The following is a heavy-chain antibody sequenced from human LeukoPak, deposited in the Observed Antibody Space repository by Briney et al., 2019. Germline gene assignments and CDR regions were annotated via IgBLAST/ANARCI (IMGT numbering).Heavy chain of an antibody. J-gene: IGHJ4*02. CDR1: GFTFDDYA. V-gene: IGHV3-9*01. Sequence: PGRSLRLSCAASGFTFDDYAMHWVRQAPGKGLEWVSGISWNSGSIGYADSVKGRFTISRDNAKNSLYLQMNSLRAEDTALYYCASDTYYYDSYSGFDYWGQGTLVTVSS. CDR2: ISWNSGSI. CDR3: ASDTYYYDSYSGFDY. D-gene: IGHD3-22*01.